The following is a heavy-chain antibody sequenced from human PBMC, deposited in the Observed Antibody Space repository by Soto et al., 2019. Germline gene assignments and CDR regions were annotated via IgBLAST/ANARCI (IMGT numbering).Heavy chain of an antibody. CDR1: GGSVSSGSYS. CDR3: ARHGVDRKVATIYEYYFDY. D-gene: IGHD5-12*01. J-gene: IGHJ4*02. Sequence: PSETLSLTCTVSGGSVSSGSYSWSWIRQPPGKGLEWIGYIYYSGSTNYNPSLKSRVTISVDTSKNQFSLKLSSVTAADTAVYYCARHGVDRKVATIYEYYFDYWGQGTLVTVSS. V-gene: IGHV4-61*01. CDR2: IYYSGST.